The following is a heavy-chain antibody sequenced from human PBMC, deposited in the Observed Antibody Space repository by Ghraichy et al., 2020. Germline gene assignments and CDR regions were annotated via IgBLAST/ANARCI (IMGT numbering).Heavy chain of an antibody. J-gene: IGHJ6*02. CDR1: GYTFTSYA. D-gene: IGHD1-7*01. CDR3: ARVGVTGTTSYYYGMDV. V-gene: IGHV1-3*01. CDR2: INAGNGNT. Sequence: ASVKVSCKASGYTFTSYAMHWVRQAPGQRLEWMGWINAGNGNTKYSQKFQGRVTITRDTSASTAYMELSSLRSEDSAVYYCARVGVTGTTSYYYGMDVWGQGTTVTVSS.